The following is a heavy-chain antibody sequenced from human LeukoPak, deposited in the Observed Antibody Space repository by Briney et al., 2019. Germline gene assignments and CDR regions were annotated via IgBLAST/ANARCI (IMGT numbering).Heavy chain of an antibody. CDR3: ARTKVYSSSPFDY. J-gene: IGHJ4*02. Sequence: SETLSLTCTVSGGSISSGGYYWSWIRQHPGKGLEWIGYIYYSGSTYYNPSLKSRVTISVDTPKNQFSLKLSSVTAADTAVYYCARTKVYSSSPFDYWGQGTLVTVSS. V-gene: IGHV4-31*03. D-gene: IGHD6-6*01. CDR1: GGSISSGGYY. CDR2: IYYSGST.